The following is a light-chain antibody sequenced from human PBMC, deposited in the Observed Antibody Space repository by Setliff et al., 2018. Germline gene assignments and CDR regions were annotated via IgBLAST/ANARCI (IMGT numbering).Light chain of an antibody. CDR1: RSDVGGYNY. CDR3: TSYTISSTEV. Sequence: QSVLTQPASVSGSPGQSITISCTGTRSDVGGYNYVSWYQQHPGKVPKLMIYEVSNRPSGVSNRFSGSKSGNTASLTISRLQTEDEADYYCTSYTISSTEVFGTGTKGTV. J-gene: IGLJ1*01. V-gene: IGLV2-14*01. CDR2: EVS.